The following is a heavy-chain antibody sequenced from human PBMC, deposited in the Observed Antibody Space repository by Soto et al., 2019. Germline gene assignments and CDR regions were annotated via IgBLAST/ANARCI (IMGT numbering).Heavy chain of an antibody. D-gene: IGHD3-16*01. Sequence: PGGSLRLSCAASGFSFSTYGLHWVRQAPGKELEWVAIITSDVNYKYYADSVKGRFTISRDNSKNTLFLQMNSLRAEDTAVYYCAKGGSFDIWGQGTLVTVSS. V-gene: IGHV3-30*18. J-gene: IGHJ4*02. CDR2: ITSDVNYK. CDR1: GFSFSTYG. CDR3: AKGGSFDI.